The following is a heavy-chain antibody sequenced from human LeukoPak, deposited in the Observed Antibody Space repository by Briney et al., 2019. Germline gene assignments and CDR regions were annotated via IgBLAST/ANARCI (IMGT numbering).Heavy chain of an antibody. CDR2: ISSSGSTI. CDR1: GFTFSSYS. J-gene: IGHJ6*03. V-gene: IGHV3-48*04. Sequence: GGSLRLSCAASGFTFSSYSMSWVRQAPGKGLEWVSYISSSGSTIYYADSVKGRFTISRDNAKNSLYLQMNSLRAEDTAVYYCARDLDYYYYMDVWGKGTTVTVSS. CDR3: ARDLDYYYYMDV.